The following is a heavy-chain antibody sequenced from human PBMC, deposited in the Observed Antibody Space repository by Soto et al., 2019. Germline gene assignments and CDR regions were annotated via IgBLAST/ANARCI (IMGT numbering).Heavy chain of an antibody. CDR2: MNPNSGNT. CDR1: GYTFTSYD. CDR3: ARDQGLVAARTTTNWLDP. Sequence: ASVKVSCKASGYTFTSYDINWVRQATGQGLEWMGWMNPNSGNTGYAQKFQGRVTMTRNTSISTAYMELSSLRSEDTAVYYCARDQGLVAARTTTNWLDPWGQGTLVTVSS. J-gene: IGHJ5*02. D-gene: IGHD6-13*01. V-gene: IGHV1-8*01.